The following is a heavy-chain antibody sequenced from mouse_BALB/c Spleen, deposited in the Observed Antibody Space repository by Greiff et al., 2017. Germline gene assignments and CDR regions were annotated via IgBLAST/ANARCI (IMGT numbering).Heavy chain of an antibody. Sequence: QVQLQQPGAVLVKPGASVKLSCKASGYTFTSYWMHWVKQRPGQGLEWIGEINPSNGRTNYNEKFKSKATLTVDKSSSTAYMQLSSLTSEDSAVYYCARRWLLRGYAMDYWGQGTSVTVSS. D-gene: IGHD2-3*01. CDR3: ARRWLLRGYAMDY. CDR1: GYTFTSYW. CDR2: INPSNGRT. V-gene: IGHV1S81*02. J-gene: IGHJ4*01.